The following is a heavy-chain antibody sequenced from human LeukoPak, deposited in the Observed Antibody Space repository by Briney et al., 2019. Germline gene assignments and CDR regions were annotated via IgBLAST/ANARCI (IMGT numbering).Heavy chain of an antibody. V-gene: IGHV3-48*03. CDR2: VTGSGTGV. J-gene: IGHJ4*02. Sequence: GESLRLSCVASGFTFSSYEMNWVRQAPGKGLEWVSYVTGSGTGVHYGDSVKGRFTISRDNAKNSLYLQMDSLRVEDTAVYYCARDENGWYSGVDSWGQGTLVIVSS. D-gene: IGHD6-19*01. CDR3: ARDENGWYSGVDS. CDR1: GFTFSSYE.